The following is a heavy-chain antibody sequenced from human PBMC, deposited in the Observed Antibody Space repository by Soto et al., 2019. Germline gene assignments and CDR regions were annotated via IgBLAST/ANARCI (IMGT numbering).Heavy chain of an antibody. CDR1: GFXXXXXW. Sequence: EVQLVESGGGXXXXGGXXXLSCVASGFXXXXXWMHXXXXVXGKGLVWVSRIKTDGSETTYADSVKGRFTISRDNAKNTLFLQMNSLRAEDTAVYFCAREAWYDAFDIWGQGAMVIVSS. CDR2: IKTDGSET. CDR3: AREAWYDAFDI. V-gene: IGHV3-74*01. D-gene: IGHD2-15*01. J-gene: IGHJ3*02.